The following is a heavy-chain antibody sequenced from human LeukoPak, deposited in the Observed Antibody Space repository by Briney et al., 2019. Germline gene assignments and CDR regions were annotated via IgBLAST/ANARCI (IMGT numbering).Heavy chain of an antibody. CDR3: ARGRFDYYDTSGYYRPREYYYYYYYMDV. J-gene: IGHJ6*03. CDR2: IYYSGST. D-gene: IGHD3-22*01. V-gene: IGHV4-59*01. CDR1: GGSISNFY. Sequence: SETLSLTRTVSGGSISNFYWNWIRQPPGKGLEWIGYIYYSGSTNYNPSLKSRVTISIDTSKNQFSLKLSSVTAADTAVYYCARGRFDYYDTSGYYRPREYYYYYYYMDVWGKGTTVTISS.